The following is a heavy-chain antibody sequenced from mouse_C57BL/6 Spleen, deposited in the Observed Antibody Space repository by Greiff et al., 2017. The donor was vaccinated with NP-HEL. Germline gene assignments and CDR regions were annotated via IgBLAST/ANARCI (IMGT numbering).Heavy chain of an antibody. CDR2: INYDGSST. V-gene: IGHV5-16*01. Sequence: EVMLVESEGGLVQPGSSMKLSCTASGFTFSDYYMAWVRQVPEKGLEWVANINYDGSSTYYLDSLKSRFIISRDNAKNILYLQMSSLKSEDTATYYCASLGRGGYFDVWGTGTTVTVSS. CDR3: ASLGRGGYFDV. J-gene: IGHJ1*03. CDR1: GFTFSDYY. D-gene: IGHD4-1*01.